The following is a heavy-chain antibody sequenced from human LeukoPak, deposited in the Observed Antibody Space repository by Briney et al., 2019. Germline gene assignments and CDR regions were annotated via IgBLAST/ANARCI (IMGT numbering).Heavy chain of an antibody. Sequence: ASVKVSCKASGYTFTGYYMHWVRQAPGQGLEWMGGFDPEDGETIYAQKFQGRVTITADKSTSTAYMELSSLRSEDTAVYFCARGGSRLLDYWGQGTLVTVSS. D-gene: IGHD2-15*01. V-gene: IGHV1-24*01. CDR3: ARGGSRLLDY. CDR2: FDPEDGET. CDR1: GYTFTGYY. J-gene: IGHJ4*02.